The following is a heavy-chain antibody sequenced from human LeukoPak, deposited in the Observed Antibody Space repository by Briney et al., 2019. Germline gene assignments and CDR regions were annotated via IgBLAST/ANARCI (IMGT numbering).Heavy chain of an antibody. V-gene: IGHV4-34*01. CDR3: ARDRH. CDR2: INHSGST. Sequence: PGGSLRLSCAASGFTFSSFWMSWVRQAPGKGLEWIGEINHSGSTNYNPSLKSRVTISVDTSKNQFSLKLSSVTAADTAVYYCARDRHWGQGTLVTVSS. CDR1: GFTFSSFW. J-gene: IGHJ4*02.